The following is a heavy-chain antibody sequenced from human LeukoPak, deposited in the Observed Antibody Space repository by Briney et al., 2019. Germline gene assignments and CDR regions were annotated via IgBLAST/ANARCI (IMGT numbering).Heavy chain of an antibody. Sequence: PGGSLRLSCAASGFTFSSYWMNWVRQAPGKGLEWVAKIKQDGSEKYYVDSVKGRFTISRDNAKNSLYLQMNSLRAEDTAVYYCARGLVGATPFDYWGQGSLVIVSS. CDR2: IKQDGSEK. CDR1: GFTFSSYW. V-gene: IGHV3-7*04. J-gene: IGHJ4*02. D-gene: IGHD1-26*01. CDR3: ARGLVGATPFDY.